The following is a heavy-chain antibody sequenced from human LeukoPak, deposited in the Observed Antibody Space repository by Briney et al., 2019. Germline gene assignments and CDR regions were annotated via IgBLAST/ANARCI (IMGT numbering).Heavy chain of an antibody. V-gene: IGHV1-18*01. CDR2: ISAYNGNT. D-gene: IGHD5-18*01. CDR3: ARDYRGYSYGYWYFDL. J-gene: IGHJ2*01. CDR1: GYTFTSYD. Sequence: ASVKVSCKASGYTFTSYDINWVRQAPGQGLEWMGWISAYNGNTNYAQKLQGRVTMTTDTSTSTAYMELRSLRSDDTAVYYCARDYRGYSYGYWYFDLWGRGTLVTVSS.